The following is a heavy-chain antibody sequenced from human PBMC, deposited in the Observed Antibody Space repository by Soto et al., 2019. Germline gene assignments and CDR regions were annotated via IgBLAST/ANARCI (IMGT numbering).Heavy chain of an antibody. CDR3: TRIRGSSGYDFDY. CDR2: ISASSSTK. D-gene: IGHD5-12*01. CDR1: GFPFSSYE. J-gene: IGHJ4*02. Sequence: PGGSLILSCAASGFPFSSYEMNWVRPAPGQGLEWVSYISASSSTKYYADSLKGRFTISRDNAKNSLYLQMNSLRDEDTAVYYCTRIRGSSGYDFDYWGQGTLVTVSS. V-gene: IGHV3-48*02.